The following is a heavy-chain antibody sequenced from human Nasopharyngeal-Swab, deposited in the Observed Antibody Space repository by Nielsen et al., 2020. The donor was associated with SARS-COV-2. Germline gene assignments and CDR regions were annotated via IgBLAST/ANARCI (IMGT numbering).Heavy chain of an antibody. Sequence: GSLKLSCAASGFTFSNYAMHWARQAPGKGLEWVSSISYSGGSTSYSDSVRGRFTISRDNSKNTLYLQMSSLRAEDTAVYYCAKAPRYYFGSVSFYFEYWGQGTLVTVSA. J-gene: IGHJ4*02. CDR3: AKAPRYYFGSVSFYFEY. CDR2: ISYSGGST. CDR1: GFTFSNYA. D-gene: IGHD3-10*01. V-gene: IGHV3-23*01.